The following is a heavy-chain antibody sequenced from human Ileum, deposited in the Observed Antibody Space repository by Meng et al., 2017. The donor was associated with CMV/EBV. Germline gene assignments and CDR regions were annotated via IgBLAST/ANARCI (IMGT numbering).Heavy chain of an antibody. D-gene: IGHD2-15*01. J-gene: IGHJ5*02. Sequence: ASHLTLSSSAMHWVRQAPGKGLEWVAVISYDGSNKYYADSVKGRFTISRDNSKNTLYLQMNSLRAEDTAVYYCAKDTLSGPSGWFDHWGQGTLVTVSS. V-gene: IGHV3-30*18. CDR2: ISYDGSNK. CDR1: HLTLSSSA. CDR3: AKDTLSGPSGWFDH.